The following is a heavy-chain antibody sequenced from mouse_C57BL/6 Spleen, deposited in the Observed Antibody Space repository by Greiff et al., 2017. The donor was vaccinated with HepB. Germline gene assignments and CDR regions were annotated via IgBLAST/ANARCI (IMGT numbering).Heavy chain of an antibody. CDR1: GYTFTDYE. V-gene: IGHV1-15*01. J-gene: IGHJ4*01. CDR3: TRGRGSSYRAMDY. CDR2: IDPETGGT. Sequence: QVHVKQSGAELVRPGASVTLSCKASGYTFTDYEMHWVKQTPVHGLEWIGAIDPETGGTAYNQKFKGKAILTADKSSSTAYMELRSLTSEDSAVYYCTRGRGSSYRAMDYWGQGTSVTVSS. D-gene: IGHD1-1*01.